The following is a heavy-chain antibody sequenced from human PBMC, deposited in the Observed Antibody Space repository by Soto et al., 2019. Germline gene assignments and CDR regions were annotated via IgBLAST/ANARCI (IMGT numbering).Heavy chain of an antibody. CDR3: ARNMYSSSWSEYYYYYYGMDV. J-gene: IGHJ6*02. V-gene: IGHV1-69*13. CDR1: GCTFSSYA. CDR2: IIPIFGTA. Sequence: ASVKVSCKASGCTFSSYAISWVRQAPGQGLEWMGGIIPIFGTANYAQKFQGRVTITADESTSTAYMELSSLRSEDTAVYYCARNMYSSSWSEYYYYYYGMDVWGQGTTVTVSS. D-gene: IGHD6-13*01.